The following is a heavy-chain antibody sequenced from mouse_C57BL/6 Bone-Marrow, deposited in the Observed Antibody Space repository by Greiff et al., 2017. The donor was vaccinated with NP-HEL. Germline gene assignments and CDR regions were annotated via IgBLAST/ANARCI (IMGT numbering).Heavy chain of an antibody. D-gene: IGHD2-4*01. CDR2: ISTLAYSI. V-gene: IGHV5-15*01. J-gene: IGHJ3*01. CDR1: GFTFSDYG. Sequence: EVKVVESGGGLVQPGGSLKLSCAASGFTFSDYGMAWVRQAPRKGPEWVAFISTLAYSIYYADTVTGRFTISRENAKNTLYLEMSSLRSEDTAMYYCASHDYDGGGFAYWGQGTLVTVSA. CDR3: ASHDYDGGGFAY.